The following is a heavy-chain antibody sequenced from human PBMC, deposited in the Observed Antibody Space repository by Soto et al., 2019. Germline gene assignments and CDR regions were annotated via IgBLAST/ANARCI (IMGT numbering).Heavy chain of an antibody. V-gene: IGHV3-23*01. Sequence: EVQLLESGGHLVQPGGSLRLSCAASGFTFSTYTMNWVRQAPGKGLEWVSGITQTETGTHYADSVKGRFTISRDNSKNMLFLQMNSLRVDDTAVYYCAKGRQPDGIWTFDPWGQGTPVIVSS. CDR1: GFTFSTYT. J-gene: IGHJ5*02. CDR2: ITQTETGT. CDR3: AKGRQPDGIWTFDP. D-gene: IGHD3-9*01.